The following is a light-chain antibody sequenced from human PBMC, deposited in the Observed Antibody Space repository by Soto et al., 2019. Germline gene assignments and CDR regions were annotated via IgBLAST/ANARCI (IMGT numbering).Light chain of an antibody. J-gene: IGKJ1*01. CDR1: QSLSSW. CDR2: DAS. CDR3: QQYNNWPPWT. V-gene: IGKV1-5*01. Sequence: DIQMTQSPSTLSASVGDRVTITCRVSQSLSSWLAWYQQKPGKAPKLLIYDASSLESGVPSRFSGSGSGTEFTLTISSLQSEDFAVYYCQQYNNWPPWTFGQGTKVDIK.